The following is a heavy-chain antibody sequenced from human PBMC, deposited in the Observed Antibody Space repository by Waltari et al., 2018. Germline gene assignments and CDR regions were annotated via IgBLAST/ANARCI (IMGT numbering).Heavy chain of an antibody. D-gene: IGHD1-1*01. V-gene: IGHV4-34*01. J-gene: IGHJ4*02. CDR2: INHSGST. CDR3: ARGRWTDY. Sequence: QVQLQQWGAGLLKPSETLSLTCAVYGGSFSGYYWSWIRQPPGKGLEWIGEINHSGSTNYNPSLKSRVTISVDTSKNQFSLKLSSVTAADTAVYYCARGRWTDYWGQGTLVTVSS. CDR1: GGSFSGYY.